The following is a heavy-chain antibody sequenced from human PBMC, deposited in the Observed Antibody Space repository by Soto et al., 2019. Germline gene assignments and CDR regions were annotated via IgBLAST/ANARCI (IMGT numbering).Heavy chain of an antibody. V-gene: IGHV4-30-4*01. J-gene: IGHJ4*02. CDR2: IYYSGST. D-gene: IGHD3-10*01. Sequence: PSETLSLTCTVSGGSISSGDYYWSWIRQPPGKGLEWIGYIYYSGSTYYNPSLKSRVTISVDTSKNQFSLKLSSVTAADTAVYYCAREGPQPQSTYYYGSGSSDWRQGTLVTGSS. CDR3: AREGPQPQSTYYYGSGSSD. CDR1: GGSISSGDYY.